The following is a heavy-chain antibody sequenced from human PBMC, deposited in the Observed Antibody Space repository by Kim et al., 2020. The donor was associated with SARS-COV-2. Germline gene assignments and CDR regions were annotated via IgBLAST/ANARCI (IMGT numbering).Heavy chain of an antibody. CDR3: TTGIKGVHSDY. D-gene: IGHD3-10*01. V-gene: IGHV3-15*01. CDR2: IKSKTEGGTT. J-gene: IGHJ4*02. Sequence: GGSLRLSCAASGFTFSNAWMSWVRQAPGKGLEWVGRIKSKTEGGTTDYAAPVKGRFTISRDESKNTLYLQRNSLKTEETAVYYCTTGIKGVHSDYWGQGT. CDR1: GFTFSNAW.